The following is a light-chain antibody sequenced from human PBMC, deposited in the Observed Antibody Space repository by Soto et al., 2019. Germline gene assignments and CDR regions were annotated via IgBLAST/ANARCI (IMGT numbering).Light chain of an antibody. CDR3: QQYDNLPT. Sequence: DTQMTQSPSSLSASVGDRVTITCQASQDISNYLNWYQQKPGKAPKLLIYDASNLETGVPSRFSGSGSGTDFTFTISSLQPEDIATYYCQQYDNLPTFGGGTKVDIK. J-gene: IGKJ4*01. V-gene: IGKV1-33*01. CDR1: QDISNY. CDR2: DAS.